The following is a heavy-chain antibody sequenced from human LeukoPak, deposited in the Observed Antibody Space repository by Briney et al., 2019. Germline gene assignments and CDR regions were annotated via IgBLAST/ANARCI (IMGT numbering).Heavy chain of an antibody. V-gene: IGHV3-23*01. J-gene: IGHJ4*02. CDR3: AKVRILVGSGSWDY. CDR1: GFTFSSYA. Sequence: PGGSLRLSCAASGFTFSSYAMSWVRQAPGKGLEWVSAICGSSGSTYYADSVKGRFTISRDNSKNTLYLQLNSLRAEDTAVYYCAKVRILVGSGSWDYWGQGTLVTVSS. CDR2: ICGSSGST. D-gene: IGHD3-10*01.